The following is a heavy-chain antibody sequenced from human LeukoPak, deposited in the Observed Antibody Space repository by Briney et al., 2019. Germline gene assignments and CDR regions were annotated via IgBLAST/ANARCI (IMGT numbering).Heavy chain of an antibody. Sequence: GGSLRLSCAASGFTFITYSMNWGRQAPGKGLEWVSSISTTGTYIYVADSVRGRFTISRDNAKNSLYLQMNSLRAEDTAVYYCAAGSTTCNSCGWFDPWGQGTLVTVSS. CDR2: ISTTGTYI. CDR1: GFTFITYS. J-gene: IGHJ5*02. V-gene: IGHV3-21*01. CDR3: AAGSTTCNSCGWFDP. D-gene: IGHD2-2*01.